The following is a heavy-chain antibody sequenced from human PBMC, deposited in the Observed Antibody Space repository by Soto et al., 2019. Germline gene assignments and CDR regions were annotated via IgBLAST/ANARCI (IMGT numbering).Heavy chain of an antibody. CDR1: GGSISSYY. CDR2: IYYTGST. Sequence: PSETLSLTCTVSGGSISSYYWNWIRQPPGKGLEWIGYIYYTGSTNYNPSLKSRVSISVDTSKNQSSLNLNSVTAADTAVYYCARHVAAGRPAFDIWGQGTMVTVSS. J-gene: IGHJ3*02. D-gene: IGHD6-13*01. CDR3: ARHVAAGRPAFDI. V-gene: IGHV4-59*08.